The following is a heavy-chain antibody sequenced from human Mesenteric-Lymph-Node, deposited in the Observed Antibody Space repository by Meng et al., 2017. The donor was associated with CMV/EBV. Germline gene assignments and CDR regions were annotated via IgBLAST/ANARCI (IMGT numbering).Heavy chain of an antibody. D-gene: IGHD6-13*01. CDR1: TFSSYA. CDR3: ARVGKGSSSWYGRGWFDP. J-gene: IGHJ5*02. V-gene: IGHV1-69*05. CDR2: IIPFFGTA. Sequence: TFSSYAISLVRQAPGQGLEGVGGIIPFFGTANYAKKFQGRVTITTDESTSTAYMELSSLRSEDTAVYYCARVGKGSSSWYGRGWFDPWGQGTLVTVSS.